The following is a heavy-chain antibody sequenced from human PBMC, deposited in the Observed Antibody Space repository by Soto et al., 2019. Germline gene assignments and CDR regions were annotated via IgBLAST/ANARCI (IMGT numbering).Heavy chain of an antibody. V-gene: IGHV3-23*01. J-gene: IGHJ4*02. D-gene: IGHD6-19*01. CDR2: ISDAGERT. Sequence: PRWSLRLSCAATVFTFSNHAMSWFRRAAGKGLEWVSGISDAGERTYYADSVRGRFTVSRDNSKNTLYLQMNTLRAEDTAVYYCAKDYSSVWSRGIDVWGQGILVTVSS. CDR1: VFTFSNHA. CDR3: AKDYSSVWSRGIDV.